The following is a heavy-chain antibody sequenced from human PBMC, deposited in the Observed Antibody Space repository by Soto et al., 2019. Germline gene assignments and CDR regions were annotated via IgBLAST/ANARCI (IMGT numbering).Heavy chain of an antibody. D-gene: IGHD7-27*01. CDR3: ARALGIRPYYYHGMDV. CDR2: ISSIGST. J-gene: IGHJ6*02. Sequence: QVQLQESGPGLVKPSQTLSLTCTVSGGSISSGDYFWSWVRQSPGNGLEWIGYISSIGSTYYNPSHKSRISVSRDTSKNQFALKLSSVTTTDTAVYYCARALGIRPYYYHGMDVWGQGTKVTLSS. CDR1: GGSISSGDYF. V-gene: IGHV4-30-4*01.